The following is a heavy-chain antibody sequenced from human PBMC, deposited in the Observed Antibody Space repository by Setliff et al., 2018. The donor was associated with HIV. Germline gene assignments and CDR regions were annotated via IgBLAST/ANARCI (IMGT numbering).Heavy chain of an antibody. CDR1: GFTFSSYS. D-gene: IGHD2-15*01. Sequence: GGSLRLSCAASGFTFSSYSMNWVRQAPGKGLEWVSSISWSSSFIHYADSVKGRFTISRDNAKDSLFLQMNSLRAEDTAVYYCARVGSCSGGDCYFFDHWGQGTLVTVSS. J-gene: IGHJ4*02. CDR2: ISWSSSFI. CDR3: ARVGSCSGGDCYFFDH. V-gene: IGHV3-21*04.